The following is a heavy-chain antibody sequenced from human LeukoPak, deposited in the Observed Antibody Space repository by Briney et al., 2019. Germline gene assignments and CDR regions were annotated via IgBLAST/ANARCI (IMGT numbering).Heavy chain of an antibody. J-gene: IGHJ3*02. D-gene: IGHD2-15*01. Sequence: PSETLSLTCTVSGGSISSSSYYWGWIRQPPGKGLDWIGSIYYSGSTYYNPSLKSRVTISVDTSKNQFSLKLSSVTAADTAVYYCARRYCSGGSCYSERGAFDIWGQGTMVTVSS. CDR3: ARRYCSGGSCYSERGAFDI. V-gene: IGHV4-39*07. CDR2: IYYSGST. CDR1: GGSISSSSYY.